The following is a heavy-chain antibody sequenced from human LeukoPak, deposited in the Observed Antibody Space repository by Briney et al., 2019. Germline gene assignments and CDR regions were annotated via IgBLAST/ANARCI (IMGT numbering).Heavy chain of an antibody. CDR2: IYPGDSDT. Sequence: PGESLKISCKGSGYSFTSYWIGWVRQMPGKGLEWMGIIYPGDSDTRYSPSFQSQVTVSADKSISTAYLQWSSLKASDTAMYYCARHLKSGLWFGELWGYFDYWGQGTLVTVSS. D-gene: IGHD3-10*01. CDR1: GYSFTSYW. V-gene: IGHV5-51*01. CDR3: ARHLKSGLWFGELWGYFDY. J-gene: IGHJ4*02.